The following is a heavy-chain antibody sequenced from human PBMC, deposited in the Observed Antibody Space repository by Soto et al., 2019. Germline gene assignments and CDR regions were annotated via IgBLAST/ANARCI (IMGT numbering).Heavy chain of an antibody. D-gene: IGHD1-26*01. CDR3: AGIYSGSPGGTLRY. V-gene: IGHV4-31*03. CDR2: IYYSGST. CDR1: GGSISSGGYY. J-gene: IGHJ4*02. Sequence: QVQLQESGPGLVKPSQTLSLTCTVSGGSISSGGYYWSWIRQHPGKGLEWIGYIYYSGSTHYNPSPKSRVTISVDTSKNQFSLKLSSVTAAATAVYYCAGIYSGSPGGTLRYWGQGTLVTVSS.